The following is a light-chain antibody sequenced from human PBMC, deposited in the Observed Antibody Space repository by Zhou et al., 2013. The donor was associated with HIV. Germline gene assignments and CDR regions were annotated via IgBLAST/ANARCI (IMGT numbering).Light chain of an antibody. CDR2: VAS. V-gene: IGKV3-20*01. J-gene: IGKJ5*01. Sequence: EIVLTQSPGTLSLSPGERATLSCRASQSVSRNYLAWYQQRPGQAPRLLIYVASNRATGIPDRFSGSGSGTDFTLTISRLEPEDFAVYYCQQFGNSITFGQGTRLEIK. CDR3: QQFGNSIT. CDR1: QSVSRNY.